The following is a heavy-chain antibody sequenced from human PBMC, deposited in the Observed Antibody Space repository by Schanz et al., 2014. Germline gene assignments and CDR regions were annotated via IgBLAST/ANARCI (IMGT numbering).Heavy chain of an antibody. CDR2: INQDGYDK. D-gene: IGHD3-10*01. Sequence: EVQLVESGGGLVQPGGSLRLSCAASEFTFNTYCMSWVRQAPGKGLEWVASINQDGYDKHYVDSVEGRFTISRDNAKKSLYLQMNTLRAEDTAIYYCARVEGSSGSASSYRALNGWGQGTTVTVSS. J-gene: IGHJ3*01. V-gene: IGHV3-7*01. CDR3: ARVEGSSGSASSYRALNG. CDR1: EFTFNTYC.